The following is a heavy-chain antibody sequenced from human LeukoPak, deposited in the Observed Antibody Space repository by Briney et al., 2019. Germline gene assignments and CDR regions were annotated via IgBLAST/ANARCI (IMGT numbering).Heavy chain of an antibody. CDR2: IKQDGSEK. CDR3: ARDATYYDFWSGYNQTPSDAFDI. Sequence: PGGSLRLSCAASGFTFSDYFMNWVRQAPGKGLEWVANIKQDGSEKYYVDSVKGRFTISRDNAKNSLYLQMNSLRPEDTAVYYCARDATYYDFWSGYNQTPSDAFDIWGQGTMVTVSS. CDR1: GFTFSDYF. V-gene: IGHV3-7*01. D-gene: IGHD3-3*01. J-gene: IGHJ3*02.